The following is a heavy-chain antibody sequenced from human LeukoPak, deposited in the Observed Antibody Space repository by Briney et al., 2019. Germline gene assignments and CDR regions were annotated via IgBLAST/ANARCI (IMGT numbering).Heavy chain of an antibody. CDR1: GVSISSGTYY. V-gene: IGHV4-61*02. J-gene: IGHJ6*03. D-gene: IGHD2-15*01. CDR3: ARERYCSGGSCYPRGPYYYYMDV. Sequence: SETLSLTCFVSGVSISSGTYYWSWIRQPAGKGLEWIGRIYTSGSTNYNPSLRTRVSISVDTSKNQFSLKLSSVTAADTAVYYCARERYCSGGSCYPRGPYYYYMDVWGKGTTVTISS. CDR2: IYTSGST.